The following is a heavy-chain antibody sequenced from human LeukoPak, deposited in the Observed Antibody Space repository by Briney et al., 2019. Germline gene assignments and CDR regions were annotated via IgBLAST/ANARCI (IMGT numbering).Heavy chain of an antibody. CDR1: GYTFTGYY. J-gene: IGHJ4*02. V-gene: IGHV1-2*02. Sequence: GASVKVSCTASGYTFTGYYMHWVRQAPGQGLEWTGWINPNSGGTNYAQKFQGRVTMTRDTSISTAYMELSRLRSDDTAVYYCARDAYHYYDSSGYRPVSYYFNYWGQGTLVTVSS. D-gene: IGHD3-22*01. CDR3: ARDAYHYYDSSGYRPVSYYFNY. CDR2: INPNSGGT.